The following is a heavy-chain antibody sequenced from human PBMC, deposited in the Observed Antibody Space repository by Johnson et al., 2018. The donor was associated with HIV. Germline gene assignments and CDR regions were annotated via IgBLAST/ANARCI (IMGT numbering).Heavy chain of an antibody. D-gene: IGHD3-22*01. J-gene: IGHJ3*02. CDR2: IRYDGSGK. CDR3: AKERGIVVVRDAFDI. Sequence: QVQLVESGGGVVQPGGSLTLSCAASGFVFSDYVMHWVRQAPGKGLDWVTFIRYDGSGKYYADSVNGRFTISRDNSKNTLYLQMNSLRAEDTAVYYCAKERGIVVVRDAFDIWGQGTTVTVSS. V-gene: IGHV3-30*02. CDR1: GFVFSDYV.